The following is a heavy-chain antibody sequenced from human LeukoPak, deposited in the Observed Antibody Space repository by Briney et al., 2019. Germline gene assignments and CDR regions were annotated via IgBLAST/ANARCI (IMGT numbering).Heavy chain of an antibody. CDR2: IYYSGST. V-gene: IGHV4-59*01. Sequence: PSETLSLTCTVSGGSISSYYWSWIRQPPGKGLEWIGYIYYSGSTNYNPSLKSRVTISVDTSKNQFSLKLSSVTAADTAVYYCARGLSGRGAFDIWGQGTMVTVSS. J-gene: IGHJ3*02. D-gene: IGHD5-12*01. CDR1: GGSISSYY. CDR3: ARGLSGRGAFDI.